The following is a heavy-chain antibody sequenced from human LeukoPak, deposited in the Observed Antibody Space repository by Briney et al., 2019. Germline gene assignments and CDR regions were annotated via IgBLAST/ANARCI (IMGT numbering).Heavy chain of an antibody. V-gene: IGHV3-7*01. D-gene: IGHD2-2*01. CDR2: IKQDGSEK. CDR3: ARARYCSSTSCYLDY. J-gene: IGHJ4*02. CDR1: GFTFSSYW. Sequence: GGSLRLSCAASGFTFSSYWMSWVRQAPGKGLEWVANIKQDGSEKYYVDSVKGRFTVSRDNARNSLYLQMNSLRAEDTAVYYCARARYCSSTSCYLDYWGQGTLVTVSS.